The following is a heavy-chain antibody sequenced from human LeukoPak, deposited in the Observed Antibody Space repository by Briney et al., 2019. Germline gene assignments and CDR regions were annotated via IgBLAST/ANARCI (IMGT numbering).Heavy chain of an antibody. CDR2: IRGSGGST. Sequence: GGSLRLSCAASGFTFSTYAMSWVRQAPGKGLDWVSGIRGSGGSTYYADSVKGRFTISRDNSKNTLYLQMNSLRAEDTAVYYCAKDLALTVAWAFDIWGQGTMVTVSS. CDR1: GFTFSTYA. J-gene: IGHJ3*02. V-gene: IGHV3-23*01. D-gene: IGHD6-19*01. CDR3: AKDLALTVAWAFDI.